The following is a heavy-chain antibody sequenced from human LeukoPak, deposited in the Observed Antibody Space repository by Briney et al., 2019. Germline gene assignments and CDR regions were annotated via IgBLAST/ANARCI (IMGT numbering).Heavy chain of an antibody. CDR3: ARGVRLLSGIWYYYAPNWFDP. D-gene: IGHD6-13*01. J-gene: IGHJ5*02. Sequence: GGSLRLSCAASGFTFSSYEMTWVRQAPGKGLEWVSYISSSGSTIYYADSVKGRFTISRDNVKNSLYLQLNSLRAEDTAVYYCARGVRLLSGIWYYYAPNWFDPWGQGTLVTVSS. V-gene: IGHV3-48*03. CDR2: ISSSGSTI. CDR1: GFTFSSYE.